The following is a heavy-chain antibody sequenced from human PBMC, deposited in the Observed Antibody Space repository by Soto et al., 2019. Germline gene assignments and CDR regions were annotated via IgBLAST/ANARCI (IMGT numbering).Heavy chain of an antibody. Sequence: GGSLRLSCPASGFAFSSYAMAWVRQAPGKGLEWVSSITGSGGRTYFAVSVMGRFTISRDNSQKTVSLQMDGLRAEDTAIYYCAKFSAHSMYDISSAPDYWGQGTLVTVSS. CDR3: AKFSAHSMYDISSAPDY. V-gene: IGHV3-23*01. CDR2: ITGSGGRT. D-gene: IGHD6-6*01. J-gene: IGHJ4*02. CDR1: GFAFSSYA.